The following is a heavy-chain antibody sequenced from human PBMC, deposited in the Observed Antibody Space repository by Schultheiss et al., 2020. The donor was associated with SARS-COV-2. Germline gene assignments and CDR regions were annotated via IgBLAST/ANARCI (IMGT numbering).Heavy chain of an antibody. CDR1: GGSISGSSYY. Sequence: SETLSLTCTVSGGSISGSSYYWGWIRQPPGKGLEWIGSIYYSGSTYYNPSLKSRVTISVDTSKNQFSLKLSSVTAADTAVYYCARVSRRGSYFGHFDYWGQGTLVTVSS. D-gene: IGHD1-26*01. J-gene: IGHJ4*02. CDR3: ARVSRRGSYFGHFDY. V-gene: IGHV4-39*01. CDR2: IYYSGST.